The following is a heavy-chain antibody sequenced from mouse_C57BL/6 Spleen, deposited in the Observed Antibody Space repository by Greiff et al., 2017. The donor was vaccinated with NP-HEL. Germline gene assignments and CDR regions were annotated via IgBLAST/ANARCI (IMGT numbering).Heavy chain of an antibody. CDR3: ARGAGDGYYVWFAY. J-gene: IGHJ3*01. CDR1: GYTFTSYW. CDR2: IDPNSGGT. V-gene: IGHV1-72*01. D-gene: IGHD2-3*01. Sequence: QVQLQQPGAELVKPGASVKLSCKASGYTFTSYWMHWVKQRPGRGLEWIGRIDPNSGGTKYNEKFKSKATLTVDKPSSTAYMQLSSLTSEDSAVYYGARGAGDGYYVWFAYWGQGTLVTVSA.